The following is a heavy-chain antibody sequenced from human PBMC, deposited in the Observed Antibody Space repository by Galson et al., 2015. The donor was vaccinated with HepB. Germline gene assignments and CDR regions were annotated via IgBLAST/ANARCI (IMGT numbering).Heavy chain of an antibody. Sequence: PALVKPTQTLTLTCTFSGFSLSTSGVGVGWIRQPPGKALECLALIYWDDDKRYSPSLKSRLTITKDISKNQVVLTMTNMDPVDTATYYCAHGGFPGAFDIWGQGTMVTVSS. V-gene: IGHV2-5*02. J-gene: IGHJ3*02. CDR1: GFSLSTSGVG. CDR2: IYWDDDK. CDR3: AHGGFPGAFDI. D-gene: IGHD1-1*01.